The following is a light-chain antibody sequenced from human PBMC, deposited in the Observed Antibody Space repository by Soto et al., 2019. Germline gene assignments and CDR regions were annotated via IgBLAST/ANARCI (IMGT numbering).Light chain of an antibody. Sequence: IQMTQSPSSVSASVGDRVTITCQASRDIXXWVAWYQQKPGKAPKLLIYSASALKRGVPSRFSGSGSGTDFALTVSSLQPEDFATYXXXXADTFPWTFGQGTKVEIK. J-gene: IGKJ1*01. CDR2: SAS. V-gene: IGKV1D-12*01. CDR1: RDIXXW. CDR3: XXADTFPWT.